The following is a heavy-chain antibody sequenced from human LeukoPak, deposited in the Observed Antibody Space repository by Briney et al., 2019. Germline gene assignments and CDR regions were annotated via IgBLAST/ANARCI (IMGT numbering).Heavy chain of an antibody. CDR3: ARRWYSSARDTFDI. D-gene: IGHD6-19*01. V-gene: IGHV4-61*02. CDR2: IYTSGST. CDR1: GGSISSGSYY. J-gene: IGHJ3*02. Sequence: PSQTLSLTCTVSGGSISSGSYYWSWIRQPAGKGLEWIGRIYTSGSTNYNPSLKSRVTISVDTSKNQFSLKLSSVTAADTAVYYCARRWYSSARDTFDIWGQGTMVTVSS.